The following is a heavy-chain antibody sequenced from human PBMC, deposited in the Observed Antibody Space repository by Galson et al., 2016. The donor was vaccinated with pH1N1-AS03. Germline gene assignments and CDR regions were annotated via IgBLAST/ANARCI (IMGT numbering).Heavy chain of an antibody. Sequence: SVKVSCKASGYTFIRYYMHWVRQAPGRGLEWMGVINPSGGSTTYAEKFQGRVTMTRDTSTSTVYMELSSLRSEDTAVYSCAIQAAYHQSFHYWGQGTLVTVSS. CDR2: INPSGGST. CDR1: GYTFIRYY. D-gene: IGHD3-16*01. J-gene: IGHJ4*02. CDR3: AIQAAYHQSFHY. V-gene: IGHV1-46*03.